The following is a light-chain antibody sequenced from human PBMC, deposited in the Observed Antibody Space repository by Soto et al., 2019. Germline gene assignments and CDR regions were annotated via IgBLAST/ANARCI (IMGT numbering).Light chain of an antibody. CDR2: DVS. Sequence: QSALIQPASVSGSPGQSITISCTGTSSDVGGYNYVSWYQQHPGKAPKLMIYDVSNRPSGVSNRFSGSKSGNTASLTISGLQAEDEADYYCSSYTSSSTEVFGTGTKVTVL. J-gene: IGLJ1*01. CDR3: SSYTSSSTEV. V-gene: IGLV2-14*03. CDR1: SSDVGGYNY.